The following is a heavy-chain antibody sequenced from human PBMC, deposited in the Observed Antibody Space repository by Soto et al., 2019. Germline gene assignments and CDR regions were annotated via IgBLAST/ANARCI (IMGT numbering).Heavy chain of an antibody. CDR3: AHTATIFGVVQFDY. CDR2: IYWNDDK. J-gene: IGHJ4*02. CDR1: GFSLSTSGVG. D-gene: IGHD3-3*01. Sequence: QITLKESGPPLVKPTQTLTLTCTFSGFSLSTSGVGVGWIRQPPGKALEWLALIYWNDDKRYSPSLKSRLTITKDTSKNQVVLTMTNMDPVDTATYYCAHTATIFGVVQFDYWGQGTLVTVSS. V-gene: IGHV2-5*01.